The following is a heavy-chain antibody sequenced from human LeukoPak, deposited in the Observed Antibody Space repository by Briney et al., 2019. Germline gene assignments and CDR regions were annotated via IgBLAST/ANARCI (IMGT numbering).Heavy chain of an antibody. J-gene: IGHJ3*02. D-gene: IGHD4-17*01. CDR2: ISSEGDNK. CDR1: GFTFNYYA. CDR3: AKDTERRMTTVTHGLERNAFDI. Sequence: GGSLRLSCAASGFTFNYYALHWVRQAPGKGLEWVASISSEGDNKHYLESVKGRFTISRDNSKNTLYLQMNSLRAEDTAVYYCAKDTERRMTTVTHGLERNAFDIWGQGTMVTVSS. V-gene: IGHV3-30-3*01.